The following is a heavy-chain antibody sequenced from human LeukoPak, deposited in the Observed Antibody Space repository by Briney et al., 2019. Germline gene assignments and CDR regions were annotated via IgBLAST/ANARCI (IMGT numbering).Heavy chain of an antibody. D-gene: IGHD1-7*01. V-gene: IGHV3-53*01. Sequence: PGGSLRLSCAASGFIVSSNYMSWVRQAPGEGLEWVSVIYSGGSTYYADSVKGRFTISRDNSKNTLYLQMNSLRAEDTAVYYCARVRRGTNYFDYWGQGTLVTVSS. CDR3: ARVRRGTNYFDY. J-gene: IGHJ4*02. CDR1: GFIVSSNY. CDR2: IYSGGST.